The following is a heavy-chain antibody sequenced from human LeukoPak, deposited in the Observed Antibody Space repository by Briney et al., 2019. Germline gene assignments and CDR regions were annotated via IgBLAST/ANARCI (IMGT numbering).Heavy chain of an antibody. CDR1: GGSISSGGYY. CDR2: IYYSGST. D-gene: IGHD3-22*01. Sequence: PSQTLSLTCTVSGGSISSGGYYWSWIRQHPGKGLEWIGYIYYSGSTYYNPSLKSRVTISVDTSKNQFSLKLSSVTAADTAGYYCASGMVDYYDSSGYSYYYYGMDVWGQGTTVTVSS. V-gene: IGHV4-31*03. CDR3: ASGMVDYYDSSGYSYYYYGMDV. J-gene: IGHJ6*02.